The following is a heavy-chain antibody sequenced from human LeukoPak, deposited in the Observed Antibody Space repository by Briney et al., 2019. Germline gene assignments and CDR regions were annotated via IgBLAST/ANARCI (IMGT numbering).Heavy chain of an antibody. J-gene: IGHJ4*02. V-gene: IGHV3-23*01. Sequence: GGSLRLSCAASGFTFSSYSMSWVRQAPGKGLEWVSAISGSGGSTYYADSVKGRFTISRDNSKNTLYLQMNSLRAEDTAVYYCAKDYGGSGSYDYWGQGTLVTVSS. CDR3: AKDYGGSGSYDY. CDR1: GFTFSSYS. D-gene: IGHD3-10*01. CDR2: ISGSGGST.